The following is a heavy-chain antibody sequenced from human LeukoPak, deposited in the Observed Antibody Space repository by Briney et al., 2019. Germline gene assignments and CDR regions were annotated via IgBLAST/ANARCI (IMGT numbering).Heavy chain of an antibody. D-gene: IGHD3-22*01. Sequence: GGAVSLSCAASGFTFSRYAMGWVRQAPGKGLEWVSCISGSDGCSCYAISVKGRLPISRDNSKPTLYLQLNSLRAEDTAIYYCAKRTYRDSGGYLGSSDYWGQGTLVTVSS. V-gene: IGHV3-23*01. J-gene: IGHJ4*02. CDR3: AKRTYRDSGGYLGSSDY. CDR2: ISGSDGCS. CDR1: GFTFSRYA.